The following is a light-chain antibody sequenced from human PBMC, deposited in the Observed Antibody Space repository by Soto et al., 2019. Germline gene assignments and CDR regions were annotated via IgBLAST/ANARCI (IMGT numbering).Light chain of an antibody. V-gene: IGKV3-20*01. CDR1: QSVRSNC. Sequence: EIVLTQSPGTLSLSPGERATLSCRASQSVRSNCLAWYQHKPGQAPRLLIYGTSSRATDIPDRFTGSGSGTDFTLTISRLEPEDFAVYYCHHYGNSPQTFGQGTKVDIK. CDR3: HHYGNSPQT. J-gene: IGKJ1*01. CDR2: GTS.